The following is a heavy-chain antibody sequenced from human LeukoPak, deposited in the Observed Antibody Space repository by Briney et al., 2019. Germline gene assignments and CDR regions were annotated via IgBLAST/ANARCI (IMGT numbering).Heavy chain of an antibody. CDR2: ISSSSSYI. CDR1: GFTFSSYS. Sequence: GGSLRLSCAASGFTFSSYSMNWVRQAPGKGLEWVSSISSSSSYIYYADSVKGRFTISRDNSKNTLYLQMNSLRVEDTAVYHCARDGPEENGSPLDYWGQGTLVTVSS. D-gene: IGHD3-10*01. CDR3: ARDGPEENGSPLDY. J-gene: IGHJ4*02. V-gene: IGHV3-21*01.